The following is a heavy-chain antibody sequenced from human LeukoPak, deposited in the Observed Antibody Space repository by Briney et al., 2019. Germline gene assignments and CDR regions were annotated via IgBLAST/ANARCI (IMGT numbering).Heavy chain of an antibody. D-gene: IGHD2-2*01. J-gene: IGHJ6*03. CDR2: IYTSGST. CDR3: AGINCSSTSCYPPYYYYYMDV. V-gene: IGHV4-4*08. Sequence: KPSETLSLTCTVSGGSISSYYWSWIRQLPGEGLEWIGYIYTSGSTNYNPSLKSRVTMSVDTSKNQFSLKLSSVTAADTAVYYCAGINCSSTSCYPPYYYYYMDVWGKGTTVTVSS. CDR1: GGSISSYY.